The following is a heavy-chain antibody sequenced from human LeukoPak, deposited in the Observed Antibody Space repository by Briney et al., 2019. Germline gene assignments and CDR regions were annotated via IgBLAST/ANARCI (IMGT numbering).Heavy chain of an antibody. CDR3: AKDTYDFWSGPIDGFDP. CDR1: GVTFRTYA. J-gene: IGHJ5*02. CDR2: IGGSGAST. Sequence: AGGSLRLSCAASGVTFRTYAMSWVRQAPGKGLEWVAGIGGSGASTFYADSVKGRFTISRDNSKSTLYLQMNSLRLEDTAVFYCAKDTYDFWSGPIDGFDPWAREPWSPSPQ. V-gene: IGHV3-23*01. D-gene: IGHD3-3*01.